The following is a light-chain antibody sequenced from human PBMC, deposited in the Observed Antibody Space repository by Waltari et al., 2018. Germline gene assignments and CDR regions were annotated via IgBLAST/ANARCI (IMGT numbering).Light chain of an antibody. CDR1: QGIRRW. Sequence: DIKMTKSPSTLSASVGDRVINSCRASQGIRRWLAWYQQKPEKAPKSLIFAASSLQSGVPARFSGNGSETEFTLTITSLQPEDFATYYCQQYNTYPPTFGQGTLLEIK. CDR2: AAS. V-gene: IGKV1D-16*01. J-gene: IGKJ5*01. CDR3: QQYNTYPPT.